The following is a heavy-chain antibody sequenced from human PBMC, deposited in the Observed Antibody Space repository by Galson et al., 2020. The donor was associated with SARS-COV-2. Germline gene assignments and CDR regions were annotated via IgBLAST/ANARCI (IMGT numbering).Heavy chain of an antibody. CDR3: AREYCGGDCYSLVPGDDAFDI. CDR1: GFTFDDYA. V-gene: IGHV3-9*01. J-gene: IGHJ3*02. D-gene: IGHD2-21*02. CDR2: ITWNSGNI. Sequence: GGSLRLSCAASGFTFDDYAMHWVRQAPGKGLEWVLTITWNSGNIGYADSVKGRFTISRDNAKNSLYLQMNSLRAEDTALYHCAREYCGGDCYSLVPGDDAFDIWGQGTLVTVSS.